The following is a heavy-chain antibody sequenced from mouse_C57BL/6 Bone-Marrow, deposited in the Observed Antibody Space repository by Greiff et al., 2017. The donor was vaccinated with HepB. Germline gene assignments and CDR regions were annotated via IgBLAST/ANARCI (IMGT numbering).Heavy chain of an antibody. D-gene: IGHD2-3*01. CDR2: IYPGGGYT. Sequence: VQLVESGAELVRPGPSVKMSCKASGYTFTNYWIGWAKQRPGHGLEWIGDIYPGGGYTNYNEKFKGKATLTADKSSSTAYMQFSSLTSEDSAIYYCARWLLPYAMDYWGQGTSVTVSS. V-gene: IGHV1-63*01. CDR3: ARWLLPYAMDY. J-gene: IGHJ4*01. CDR1: GYTFTNYW.